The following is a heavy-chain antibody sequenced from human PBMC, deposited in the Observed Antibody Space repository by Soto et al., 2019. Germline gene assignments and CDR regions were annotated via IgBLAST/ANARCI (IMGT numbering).Heavy chain of an antibody. V-gene: IGHV4-59*01. CDR1: GGSISSYY. CDR3: ARDRGYDILTGYYSYFDY. D-gene: IGHD3-9*01. J-gene: IGHJ4*02. Sequence: SETLSLTCTDSGGSISSYYWSWIRQPPGKGLEWIGYIYYSGSTNYNPSLKSRVTISVDTSKNQFSLKLSSVTAADTAVYYCARDRGYDILTGYYSYFDYWGQGTLVTVSS. CDR2: IYYSGST.